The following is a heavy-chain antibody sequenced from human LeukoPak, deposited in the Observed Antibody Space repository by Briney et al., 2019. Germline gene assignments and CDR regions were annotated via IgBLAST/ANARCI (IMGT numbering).Heavy chain of an antibody. V-gene: IGHV1-24*01. CDR1: GYTFTSYG. CDR2: FDPEDGKT. Sequence: ASVKVSCKASGYTFTSYGISWVRQAPGKGLEWMGGFDPEDGKTIYAQKFQGRVTMTEDTSTDTAYMELSSLRSEDTAVYYCATDLVNWNDPLFDYWGQGTLVTVSS. D-gene: IGHD1-1*01. CDR3: ATDLVNWNDPLFDY. J-gene: IGHJ4*02.